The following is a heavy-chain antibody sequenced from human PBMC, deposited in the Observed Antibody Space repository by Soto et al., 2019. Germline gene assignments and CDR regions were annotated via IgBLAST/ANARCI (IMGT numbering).Heavy chain of an antibody. D-gene: IGHD1-7*01. CDR1: GFTFSSYG. CDR3: AKDLWGYSWNYLSVY. V-gene: IGHV3-30*18. CDR2: ISYDGSNK. Sequence: QVQLVESGGGVVQPGRSLRLSCAASGFTFSSYGMHWVRQAPGKGLEWVAVISYDGSNKYYADSVKGRITISRDNSKNTLYLQMNSLRAEDTAVYYCAKDLWGYSWNYLSVYWGQGTLVTVSS. J-gene: IGHJ4*02.